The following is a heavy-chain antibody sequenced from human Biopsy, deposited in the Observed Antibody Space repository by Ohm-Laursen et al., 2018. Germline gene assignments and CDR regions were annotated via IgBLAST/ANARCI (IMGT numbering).Heavy chain of an antibody. CDR3: ARVEAGNYDALDI. V-gene: IGHV4-59*07. D-gene: IGHD1-7*01. CDR1: GGSMTGYE. Sequence: SDTLSLTCSVSGGSMTGYEWSWIRLAPGKGLEWIGYLYYSGGTKYNPSLASRVTFSVDMSKSQFSLKLYSVTAADTAVYYCARVEAGNYDALDIWGQGTLVAASA. J-gene: IGHJ3*02. CDR2: LYYSGGT.